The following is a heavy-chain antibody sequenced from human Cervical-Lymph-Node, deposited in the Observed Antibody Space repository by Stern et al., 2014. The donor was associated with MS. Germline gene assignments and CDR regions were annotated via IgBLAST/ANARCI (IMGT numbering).Heavy chain of an antibody. CDR1: GYTFTSYY. J-gene: IGHJ4*02. Sequence: VQLVESGAEMEQPGASVKVSCKASGYTFTSYYIHWVRQAPGQGLAWMGIIDPSGVGTNYAQNFQGRVTMTSDTSTSTVYMELSSLRSEDTAVYYCARRTAVGTTASLDYWGQGTLVTVSS. CDR2: IDPSGVGT. CDR3: ARRTAVGTTASLDY. V-gene: IGHV1-46*01. D-gene: IGHD1-26*01.